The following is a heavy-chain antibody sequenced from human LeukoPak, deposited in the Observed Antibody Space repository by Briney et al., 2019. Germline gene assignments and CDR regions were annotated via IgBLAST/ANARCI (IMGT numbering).Heavy chain of an antibody. J-gene: IGHJ4*02. CDR1: GGSISSSSYY. V-gene: IGHV4-39*07. CDR2: IYYSGST. CDR3: ARGRVVVVVPAARIRKTTAYDY. D-gene: IGHD2-2*01. Sequence: KPSETLSLTCTVSGGSISSSSYYWGWIRQPPGKGLEWIGSIYYSGSTYYNPSLKSRVTISVDTSKNQFSLKLSSVTAADTAVYYCARGRVVVVVPAARIRKTTAYDYWGQGTLVTVSS.